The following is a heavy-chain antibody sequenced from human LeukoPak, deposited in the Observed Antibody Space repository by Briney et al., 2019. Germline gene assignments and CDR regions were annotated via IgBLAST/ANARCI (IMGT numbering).Heavy chain of an antibody. CDR2: IKQDGSKK. Sequence: PGGSLRLSCAASGFTFSSYWMSWVRQAPGKGLEWVANIKQDGSKKNYVDSVKGRFTISRDNAKNSLYLQMNSLRVEGTAVYYCARFISLGGWGQGAPVTVSS. D-gene: IGHD3-10*01. CDR1: GFTFSSYW. CDR3: ARFISLGG. J-gene: IGHJ4*02. V-gene: IGHV3-7*01.